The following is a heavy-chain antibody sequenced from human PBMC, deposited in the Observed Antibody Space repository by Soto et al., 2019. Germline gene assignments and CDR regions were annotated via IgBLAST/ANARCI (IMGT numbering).Heavy chain of an antibody. V-gene: IGHV1-46*03. D-gene: IGHD6-19*01. CDR3: SRGLWQWLFDY. Sequence: QVQLVQSGAEVKKPGASVMVSCRASGYTFTSHYMHWVRQAPGQWLEWMGMIDPSGGATTYAQKFQGRVTITRDTSTTTVYMELSSLRPEDTAVYSCSRGLWQWLFDYWGQGTLVTVSS. J-gene: IGHJ4*02. CDR1: GYTFTSHY. CDR2: IDPSGGAT.